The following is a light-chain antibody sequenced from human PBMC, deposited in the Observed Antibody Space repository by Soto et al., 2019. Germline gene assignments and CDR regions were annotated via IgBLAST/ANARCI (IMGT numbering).Light chain of an antibody. Sequence: QLVLTQPPSASETPGQRVTISCSGSNSNIGSNTVSWYRQLPGTAPRLLIYSNNQRASGVPDRISGSKSGTSASLAISGLQSEDEAAYYCAAWDDSLNGAVFGGGTQLTVL. V-gene: IGLV1-44*01. J-gene: IGLJ7*01. CDR1: NSNIGSNT. CDR2: SNN. CDR3: AAWDDSLNGAV.